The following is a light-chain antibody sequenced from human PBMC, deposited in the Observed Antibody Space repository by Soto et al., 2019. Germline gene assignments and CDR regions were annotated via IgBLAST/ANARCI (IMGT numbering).Light chain of an antibody. V-gene: IGLV2-23*01. Sequence: QSVLTQPASVSGSPGQSITISCTGTSSDIGSYNLVSWYQQHPGKAPKLMIYEGSKRPSGVSNSFTGSKSGNTASQTISGLQSEDEADYYCCSYAGSSPSYVFGTGTKVTVL. CDR3: CSYAGSSPSYV. CDR1: SSDIGSYNL. J-gene: IGLJ1*01. CDR2: EGS.